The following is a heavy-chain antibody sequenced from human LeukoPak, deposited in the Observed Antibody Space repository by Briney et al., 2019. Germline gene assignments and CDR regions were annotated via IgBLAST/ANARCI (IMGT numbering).Heavy chain of an antibody. J-gene: IGHJ3*02. V-gene: IGHV3-23*01. CDR2: ISASGGTT. D-gene: IGHD3-22*01. CDR3: AKRPRDSSGYYLGAFDM. Sequence: GGSLRLSCAASGFTFSNYAMTWVRQAPGKGLDWVSGISASGGTTYYADSVKGRFTISRDNSKNTLYLQMNSLRAEDTAVNYCAKRPRDSSGYYLGAFDMWGQGTMVTVSS. CDR1: GFTFSNYA.